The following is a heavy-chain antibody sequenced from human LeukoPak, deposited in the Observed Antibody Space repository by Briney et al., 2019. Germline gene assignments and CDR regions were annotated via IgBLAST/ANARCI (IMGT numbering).Heavy chain of an antibody. Sequence: SQTLSLTCTVSGGSISSGSYYWSWIRQPAGKGLEWIGRIYTSGSTNYNPSLKSRVTISVDTSKNQFSLKLSSVTAADTAVYYCARDTYCSSTSCPGGRFDPWGQGTLATVSS. J-gene: IGHJ5*02. CDR2: IYTSGST. CDR3: ARDTYCSSTSCPGGRFDP. CDR1: GGSISSGSYY. V-gene: IGHV4-61*02. D-gene: IGHD2-2*01.